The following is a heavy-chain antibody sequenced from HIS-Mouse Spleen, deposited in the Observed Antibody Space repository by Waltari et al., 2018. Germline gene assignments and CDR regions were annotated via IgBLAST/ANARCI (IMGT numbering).Heavy chain of an antibody. J-gene: IGHJ2*01. CDR1: GFTFSSYA. Sequence: AASGFTFSSYAMHWVRQAPGKGLEWVAVISYDGSNKYYADSVKGRFTISRDNSKNTLYLQMNSLRAEDTAVYYCARAFDLWGRGTLVTVSS. CDR2: ISYDGSNK. CDR3: ARAFDL. V-gene: IGHV3-30-3*01.